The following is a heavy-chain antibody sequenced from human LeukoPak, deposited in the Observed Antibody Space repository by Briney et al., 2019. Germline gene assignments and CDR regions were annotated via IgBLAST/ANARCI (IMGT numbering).Heavy chain of an antibody. CDR1: VGFFSGYY. CDR2: INHSGST. V-gene: IGHV4-34*01. Sequence: SETLSLTCAVYVGFFSGYYWSWIRQPPGKGLEWIGEINHSGSTNYNPSLKSRVTISVDTSKNPFSMKLSSVTAADTAVYYCARRRSTARRVGYYYYMDVWGKGTTVTVSS. CDR3: ARRRSTARRVGYYYYMDV. D-gene: IGHD6-6*01. J-gene: IGHJ6*03.